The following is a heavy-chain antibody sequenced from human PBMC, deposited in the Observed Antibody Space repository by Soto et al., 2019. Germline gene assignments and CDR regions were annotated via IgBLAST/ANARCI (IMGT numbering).Heavy chain of an antibody. CDR3: ARATPPPLPDYGGMNDAFDI. CDR1: GYTFTSYG. J-gene: IGHJ3*02. D-gene: IGHD4-17*01. Sequence: QVQLVQSGAEVKKPGASVKVSCKASGYTFTSYGISWVRQAPGQGLEWMGWISAYNGNTNYAQKLQGRVTMTTDTSTSTAYMELRSLRSDDTAVYYCARATPPPLPDYGGMNDAFDIWGQGTMVTVSS. CDR2: ISAYNGNT. V-gene: IGHV1-18*01.